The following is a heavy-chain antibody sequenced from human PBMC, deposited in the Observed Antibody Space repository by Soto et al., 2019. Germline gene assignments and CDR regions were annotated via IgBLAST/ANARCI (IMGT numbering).Heavy chain of an antibody. D-gene: IGHD4-4*01. CDR3: ARENDYSNLQTFDY. V-gene: IGHV3-30-3*01. Sequence: GGSLRVSCAAAGFTFSSYSMHWVRKAPGKGLEWVAVISYDGSNKYYADSVKGRFTISRDNSKNTLYLQMNSLRAEDTAVYYCARENDYSNLQTFDYWGQGTLVTVSS. J-gene: IGHJ4*02. CDR1: GFTFSSYS. CDR2: ISYDGSNK.